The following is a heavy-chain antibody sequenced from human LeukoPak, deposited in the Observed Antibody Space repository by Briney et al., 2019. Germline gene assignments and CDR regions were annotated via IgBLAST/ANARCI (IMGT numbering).Heavy chain of an antibody. D-gene: IGHD6-19*01. CDR1: GYSFTSYW. V-gene: IGHV5-51*01. CDR3: VRHLYSSDTDDAFDI. J-gene: IGHJ3*02. CDR2: IYPGDSDT. Sequence: GECLKISCKGSGYSFTSYWIGWVRQMPGKGLEWMGIIYPGDSDTRYSPSFQGQVSISADKSISTAYLHWSSLKASDTAMYYCVRHLYSSDTDDAFDIWGQGTMVTVSS.